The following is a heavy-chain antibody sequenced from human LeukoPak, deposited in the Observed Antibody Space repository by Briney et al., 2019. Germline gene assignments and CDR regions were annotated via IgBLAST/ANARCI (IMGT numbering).Heavy chain of an antibody. D-gene: IGHD3-10*01. CDR1: GYSISSGYY. CDR3: ARVWNTMARGVIAY. CDR2: IYHSGST. V-gene: IGHV4-38-2*02. J-gene: IGHJ4*02. Sequence: PSETLSLTCTVSGYSISSGYYWGWIRQPPGKGLEWIGSIYHSGSTYYNPSLKSRVTISVDTSKNQFSLKLSSVTAADTAVYYCARVWNTMARGVIAYWGQGTLVTVSS.